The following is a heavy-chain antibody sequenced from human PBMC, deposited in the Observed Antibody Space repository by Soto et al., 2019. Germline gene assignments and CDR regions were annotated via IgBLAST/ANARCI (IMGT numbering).Heavy chain of an antibody. J-gene: IGHJ3*02. CDR1: GFTFSSYS. V-gene: IGHV3-21*01. D-gene: IGHD2-15*01. CDR2: ISSSSSYI. CDR3: ARDGFVVVVAATGNAFDI. Sequence: GSLRLSCAASGFTFSSYSMNWVRQAPGKGLERVSSISSSSSYIYYADSVKGRFTISRDNAKNSLYLQMNSLRAEDTAVYYCARDGFVVVVAATGNAFDIWGQGTMVTVSS.